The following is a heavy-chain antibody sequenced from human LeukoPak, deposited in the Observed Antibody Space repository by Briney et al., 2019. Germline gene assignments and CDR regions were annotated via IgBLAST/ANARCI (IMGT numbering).Heavy chain of an antibody. D-gene: IGHD3-22*01. J-gene: IGHJ4*02. CDR2: INPNSGGT. CDR3: AGGLYDSSGYFDY. V-gene: IGHV1-2*02. Sequence: ASVKVSCKASGYTFTGYYMLWVRQAPGQGLEWMGWINPNSGGTNYAQKFQGRVTMTRDTSISTAYMELSRLRSDDTAVYYCAGGLYDSSGYFDYWGQGTLVTVSS. CDR1: GYTFTGYY.